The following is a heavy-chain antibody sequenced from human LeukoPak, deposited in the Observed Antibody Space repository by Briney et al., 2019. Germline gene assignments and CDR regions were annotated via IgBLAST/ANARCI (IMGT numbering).Heavy chain of an antibody. CDR1: GFTFSSYS. D-gene: IGHD7-27*01. Sequence: GGSLRLSCAASGFTFSSYSMNWVRQAPGKGLEWVSSISSSSSYIYYADSVKGRFTISRDNAKNSLYLQMNSLRAEDTAVYYCARWGVATGAYYYYMDVWGKGTTVTVSS. CDR3: ARWGVATGAYYYYMDV. CDR2: ISSSSSYI. J-gene: IGHJ6*03. V-gene: IGHV3-21*01.